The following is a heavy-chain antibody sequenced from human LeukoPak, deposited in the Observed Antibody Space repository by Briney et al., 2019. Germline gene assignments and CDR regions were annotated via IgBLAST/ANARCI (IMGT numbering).Heavy chain of an antibody. J-gene: IGHJ5*02. V-gene: IGHV3-23*01. CDR2: ISGSGGST. D-gene: IGHD3-22*01. CDR1: GFTFSSYA. Sequence: QPGGSLRLSCAASGFTFSSYAMSWVRQAPGKGLEGVSAISGSGGSTYYADSVKGRFTISRDNSKNTLYLQMNNLRAEDTAVYYCAKMLYDSSGYYHEWFDPWGQGTLVTVSS. CDR3: AKMLYDSSGYYHEWFDP.